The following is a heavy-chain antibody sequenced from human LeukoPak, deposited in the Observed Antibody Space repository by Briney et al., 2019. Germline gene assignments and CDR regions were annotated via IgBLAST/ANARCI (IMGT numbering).Heavy chain of an antibody. J-gene: IGHJ4*02. CDR1: GGTFSSYA. CDR2: IIPIFGTA. V-gene: IGHV1-69*13. D-gene: IGHD6-19*01. CDR3: ASPYSSGWYSRFDY. Sequence: ASVKVSCKASGGTFSSYAISWVRQAPGQGLEWMGGIIPIFGTANYAQKFQGRVTITADESTSTAYMELSGLRSEDTAVYYCASPYSSGWYSRFDYWGQGTLATVSS.